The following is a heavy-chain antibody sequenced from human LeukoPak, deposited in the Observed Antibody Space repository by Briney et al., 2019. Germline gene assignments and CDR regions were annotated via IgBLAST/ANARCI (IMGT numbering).Heavy chain of an antibody. CDR1: GFTFSSYA. V-gene: IGHV3-23*01. J-gene: IGHJ4*02. CDR3: AKDGGELLFYFDY. D-gene: IGHD1-26*01. CDR2: IPSSGGNT. Sequence: GGSLRLSCAASGFTFSSYALSWVRQAPGKGLEWVSIIPSSGGNTYYADSVKGRSTISRDNSKNTLYLQMNSLRAEDTAVYFCAKDGGELLFYFDYWGQGTLVTVSS.